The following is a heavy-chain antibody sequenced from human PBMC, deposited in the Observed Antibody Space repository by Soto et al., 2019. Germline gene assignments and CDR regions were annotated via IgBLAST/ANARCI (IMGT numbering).Heavy chain of an antibody. J-gene: IGHJ4*02. Sequence: NPSETLSLTCAVYGGSFSGYYWSWIRQPPGKGLEWIGEINHSGSTNYNPSLKSRVTISVDTSKNQFSLKLSSVTAADTAVYYCARGDTSNSYYFDYWGQGTLVTVSS. CDR2: INHSGST. CDR3: ARGDTSNSYYFDY. D-gene: IGHD6-6*01. V-gene: IGHV4-34*01. CDR1: GGSFSGYY.